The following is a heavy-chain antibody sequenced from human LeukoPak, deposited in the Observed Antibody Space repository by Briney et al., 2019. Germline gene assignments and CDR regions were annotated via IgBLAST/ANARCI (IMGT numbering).Heavy chain of an antibody. V-gene: IGHV1-69*06. Sequence: PVKVSCKASGGTFSSYAISWARQAPGQGLEWMGRIIPIFGTANYAQKFQGRVTITADKSTSTAYMELSSLRSEDTAVYYCARDSFYYDSSGYSHFDYWGQGTLVTVSS. CDR3: ARDSFYYDSSGYSHFDY. J-gene: IGHJ4*02. CDR2: IIPIFGTA. CDR1: GGTFSSYA. D-gene: IGHD3-22*01.